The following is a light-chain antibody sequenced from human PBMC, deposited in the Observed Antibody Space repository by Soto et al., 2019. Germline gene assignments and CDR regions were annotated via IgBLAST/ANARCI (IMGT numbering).Light chain of an antibody. Sequence: IVLTQSPATLSVSPGEKATLSCRASQSISSNLAWYQQKPGQAPRLLMYGASTRATAIPARFSGSGSGTEFTLNITSLQAEDIAVYYCQQYETWRVWTFGQGTKVEF. CDR3: QQYETWRVWT. CDR1: QSISSN. J-gene: IGKJ1*01. V-gene: IGKV3-15*01. CDR2: GAS.